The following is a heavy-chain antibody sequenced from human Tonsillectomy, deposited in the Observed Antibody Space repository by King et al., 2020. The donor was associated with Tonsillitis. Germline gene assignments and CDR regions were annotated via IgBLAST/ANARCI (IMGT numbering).Heavy chain of an antibody. CDR3: AREAEDFWSGYYIAY. CDR2: INPNSGGT. J-gene: IGHJ4*02. D-gene: IGHD3-3*01. CDR1: GYTFIGYY. Sequence: VQLVQSGAEVKKPGASVKVSCKASGYTFIGYYLHWVRQAPGQGLEWMGWINPNSGGTNYAQKFQGRGTLTRDTSISTAYMELTRLRSDDTAVYYCAREAEDFWSGYYIAYWGQGTLITVSS. V-gene: IGHV1-2*02.